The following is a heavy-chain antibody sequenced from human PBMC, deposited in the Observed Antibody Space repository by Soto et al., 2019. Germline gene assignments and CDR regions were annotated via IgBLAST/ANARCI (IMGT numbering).Heavy chain of an antibody. J-gene: IGHJ3*02. V-gene: IGHV4-39*01. Sequence: QLQLQESGPGLVKPSETLSLTCTVSGGSISSSSYYWGWIRQPPGKGLEWIGSIYYSGSTYYNPSLKSRVPISVDTSKNQFSLKLSSVTAADTAVYYCARHDYYYDSSGHGDDAFDIWGQGTMVTVSS. CDR2: IYYSGST. D-gene: IGHD3-22*01. CDR1: GGSISSSSYY. CDR3: ARHDYYYDSSGHGDDAFDI.